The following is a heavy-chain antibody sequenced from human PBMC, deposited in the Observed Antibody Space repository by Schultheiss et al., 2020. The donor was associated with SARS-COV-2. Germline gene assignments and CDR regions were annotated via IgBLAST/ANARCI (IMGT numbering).Heavy chain of an antibody. D-gene: IGHD5-12*01. CDR1: GFTYSTYT. CDR3: AKDLPVKWLGLDS. Sequence: GGSLRLSCAASGFTYSTYTMNWVRQAPGKGLEWVSTISDDGGSTYYADSVKGRFTISRDNSRDTVYLQMNSLNAGDTAVYYCAKDLPVKWLGLDSWGRGTLVTVSS. CDR2: ISDDGGST. V-gene: IGHV3-23*01. J-gene: IGHJ4*02.